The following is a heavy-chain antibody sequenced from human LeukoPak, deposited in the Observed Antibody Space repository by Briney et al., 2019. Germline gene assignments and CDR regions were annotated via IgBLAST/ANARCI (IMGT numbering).Heavy chain of an antibody. D-gene: IGHD2-15*01. CDR2: ISGSGGST. Sequence: GGSLRLSCVASGFTFTNYHMSWVRQAPGKGLEWVSAISGSGGSTYYADSVKGRFTVSRDSSKNTLYLQMNSLRAEDTAVYYCAKAPVTSCRGAFCYPFDYWGQGTLVTVSS. CDR1: GFTFTNYH. CDR3: AKAPVTSCRGAFCYPFDY. J-gene: IGHJ4*02. V-gene: IGHV3-23*01.